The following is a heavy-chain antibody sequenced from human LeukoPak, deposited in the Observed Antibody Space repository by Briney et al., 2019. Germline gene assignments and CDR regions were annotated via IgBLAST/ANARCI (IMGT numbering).Heavy chain of an antibody. Sequence: PGGSLRLSCAASGFTFDDYGTSWVRQAPGKGLEWVSGINWNGGSTGYADSVKGRFTISRDNAKNSLYLQMNSLRAEDTALYYCARVGEGGYSYGQTTPPYFDYWGQGTLVTVSS. D-gene: IGHD5-18*01. V-gene: IGHV3-20*04. CDR2: INWNGGST. J-gene: IGHJ4*02. CDR3: ARVGEGGYSYGQTTPPYFDY. CDR1: GFTFDDYG.